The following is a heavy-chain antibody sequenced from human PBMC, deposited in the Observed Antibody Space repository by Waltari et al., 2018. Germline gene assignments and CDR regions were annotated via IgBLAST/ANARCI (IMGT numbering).Heavy chain of an antibody. CDR1: GGSFSGYC. D-gene: IGHD4-17*01. CDR3: ARGPMLDYGANSGHYYYGMDV. V-gene: IGHV4-34*01. Sequence: QVQLQQWGAGLLKPSETLSLTCAVYGGSFSGYCWSWIRQSPGRGREWIGEINQSGTTNYNPSLKSRVTTSVDTSKNQFSLKLSSVTAADTAVYYCARGPMLDYGANSGHYYYGMDVWGQGTTVTVSS. CDR2: INQSGTT. J-gene: IGHJ6*02.